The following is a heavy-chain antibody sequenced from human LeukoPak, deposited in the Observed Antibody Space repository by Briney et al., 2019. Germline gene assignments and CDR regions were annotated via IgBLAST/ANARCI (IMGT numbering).Heavy chain of an antibody. V-gene: IGHV3-7*01. J-gene: IGHJ3*02. Sequence: GGSLRLSCAASGFTFSSYWMSWVRQAPGKGLEWVANIKQDGSEKYYVDSVKGRFTISRDNAKNSLYLQMNSLRAEDTAVYYCARDQWMVAAAGSDAFDIWGQGTMVTVSS. CDR3: ARDQWMVAAAGSDAFDI. CDR1: GFTFSSYW. D-gene: IGHD6-13*01. CDR2: IKQDGSEK.